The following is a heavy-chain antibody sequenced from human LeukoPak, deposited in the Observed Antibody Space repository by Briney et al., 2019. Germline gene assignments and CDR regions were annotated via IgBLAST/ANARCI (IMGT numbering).Heavy chain of an antibody. D-gene: IGHD6-19*01. Sequence: PSETLSLTCTVSGGSISSSSYYWGWIRQPPGKGLEWIGSIYYSGSTYYNPSLKSRVTISVDTSKNQFSLKLSSVTAADTAVYYCARTVAVAGRRDFDYWGKGTLVTVSS. CDR2: IYYSGST. CDR1: GGSISSSSYY. J-gene: IGHJ4*02. CDR3: ARTVAVAGRRDFDY. V-gene: IGHV4-39*01.